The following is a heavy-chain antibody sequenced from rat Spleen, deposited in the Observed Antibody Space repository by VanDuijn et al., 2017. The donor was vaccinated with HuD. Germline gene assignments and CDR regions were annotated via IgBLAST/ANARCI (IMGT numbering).Heavy chain of an antibody. V-gene: IGHV5-7*01. J-gene: IGHJ2*01. CDR2: ISYDGSST. CDR3: ACLPGRVDY. CDR1: GFTFSDYN. D-gene: IGHD1-4*01. Sequence: EVQLVESGGGLVQPGRSLKLSCAASGFTFSDYNMAWVRQAPKKGLEWVATISYDGSSTYYRDSVKGRFTISRDNAKSTLYLQMDSLRSEDTATYYCACLPGRVDYWGQGVMVTVSS.